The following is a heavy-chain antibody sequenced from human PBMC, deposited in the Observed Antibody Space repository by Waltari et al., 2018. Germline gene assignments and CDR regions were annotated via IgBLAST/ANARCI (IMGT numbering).Heavy chain of an antibody. J-gene: IGHJ6*02. CDR2: ISGSGGST. V-gene: IGHV3-23*01. CDR1: GFTFSSYA. Sequence: EVQLLESGGGLVQPGGSLRLSCAASGFTFSSYAMSWVRQAPGKGLEWVSAISGSGGSTYYADSVKGRFTISRDNSKNTLYLQMNSLRAEDTAVYYCAKGAYCGGDCLNYYYYYGMDVWGQGTTVTVSS. CDR3: AKGAYCGGDCLNYYYYYGMDV. D-gene: IGHD2-21*02.